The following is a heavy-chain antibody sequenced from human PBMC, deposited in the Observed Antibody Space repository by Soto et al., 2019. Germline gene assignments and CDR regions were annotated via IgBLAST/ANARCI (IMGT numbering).Heavy chain of an antibody. CDR3: ARTHSGSYYSVFNY. V-gene: IGHV4-38-2*01. CDR2: IYRSGTT. CDR1: NFSISSGYY. D-gene: IGHD1-26*01. Sequence: KTSETLSLTCVVSNFSISSGYYWGCIGQSPGKGLEWIASIYRSGTTSYNPSLKSRVTISVDPSKNQFSLMLTAVTAADTAVYYCARTHSGSYYSVFNYWGRGSLVTVSS. J-gene: IGHJ4*02.